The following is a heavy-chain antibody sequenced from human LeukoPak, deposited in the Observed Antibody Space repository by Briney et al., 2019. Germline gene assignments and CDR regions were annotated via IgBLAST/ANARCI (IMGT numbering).Heavy chain of an antibody. D-gene: IGHD6-13*01. CDR1: GFTFNTYA. Sequence: GGSLRLSCAASGFTFNTYAMSWVRQAPGKGLEWVSAISGSGASTYYADAVKGRFTISRDNSKNTLYLQMNSLRAEDTAVYYCAKVDRGIAAAGDYWGQGTLVTVSS. CDR3: AKVDRGIAAAGDY. J-gene: IGHJ4*02. V-gene: IGHV3-23*01. CDR2: ISGSGAST.